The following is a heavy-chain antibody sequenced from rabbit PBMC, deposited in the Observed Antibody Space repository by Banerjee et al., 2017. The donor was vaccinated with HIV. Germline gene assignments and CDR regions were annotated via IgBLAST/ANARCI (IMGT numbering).Heavy chain of an antibody. CDR1: GFDFSSYYM. CDR3: ARGDADYDYEFFRL. Sequence: QEQLKESGGGLVQPGGSLKLSCKASGFDFSSYYMSWVRQAPGKGLEWIGYIDPVFGSTYYASWAKGRFTISKTSSTTVTLQMTSLTAADTATYFCARGDADYDYEFFRLWGPGTLVTVS. CDR2: IDPVFGST. V-gene: IGHV1S45*01. J-gene: IGHJ4*01. D-gene: IGHD2-1*01.